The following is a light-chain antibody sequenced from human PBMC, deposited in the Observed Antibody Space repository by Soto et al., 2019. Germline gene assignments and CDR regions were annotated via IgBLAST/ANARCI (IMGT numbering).Light chain of an antibody. J-gene: IGLJ1*01. CDR2: EVS. Sequence: QSALTQPASVSGSPGQSITISCAGTSSDIGGYNYVSWYQQHPGKAPKVIIYEVSNRPSGVSNRFSGSKSGNTASLTIPGLQAEDEADYYCSSFTISSTLYVFGGGTKLTVL. V-gene: IGLV2-14*01. CDR1: SSDIGGYNY. CDR3: SSFTISSTLYV.